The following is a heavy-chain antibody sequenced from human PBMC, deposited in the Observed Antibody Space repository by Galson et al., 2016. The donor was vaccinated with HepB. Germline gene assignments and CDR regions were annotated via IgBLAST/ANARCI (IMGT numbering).Heavy chain of an antibody. J-gene: IGHJ4*02. CDR3: VKGGGYSSGWYKGAFDY. V-gene: IGHV3-30*14. D-gene: IGHD6-19*01. CDR2: ISYDGRSK. Sequence: SLRLSCAASGFNFSHYAMHWVRQAPGKGLEWVAVISYDGRSKQNADSVKGRFIISRDNSKNTLYLQMSSLRTEDTAVYYCVKGGGYSSGWYKGAFDYWGQGTLVTVSS. CDR1: GFNFSHYA.